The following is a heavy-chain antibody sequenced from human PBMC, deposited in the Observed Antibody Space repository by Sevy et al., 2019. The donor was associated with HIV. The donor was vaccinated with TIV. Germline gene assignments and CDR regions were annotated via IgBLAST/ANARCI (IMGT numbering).Heavy chain of an antibody. D-gene: IGHD3-16*01. J-gene: IGHJ1*01. V-gene: IGHV1-18*01. CDR1: GYTFTSYG. CDR3: AAGLRIAFSAEYFEH. CDR2: ISAYNGNT. Sequence: ASVKVSCKASGYTFTSYGISWVRQAPGQGLEWMGWISAYNGNTNYAQKLQGRVTMTTDTSTSTAYMELRSLRSDDTAVASGAAGLRIAFSAEYFEHWGQGTLVTVSS.